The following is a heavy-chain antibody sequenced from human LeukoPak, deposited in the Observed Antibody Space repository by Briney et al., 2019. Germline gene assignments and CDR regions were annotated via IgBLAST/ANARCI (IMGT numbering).Heavy chain of an antibody. J-gene: IGHJ5*02. V-gene: IGHV4-34*01. CDR3: ARGGFSGSGSIVVDP. CDR2: INHSGST. Sequence: SETLSLTCAVYGGSFSGYYWSWIRQPPGKGLEWIGEINHSGSTNYNPSPKSRVTISVDTSKNQFSLKLSSVTAADTAVYYCARGGFSGSGSIVVDPWGQGTLVTASS. D-gene: IGHD3-10*01. CDR1: GGSFSGYY.